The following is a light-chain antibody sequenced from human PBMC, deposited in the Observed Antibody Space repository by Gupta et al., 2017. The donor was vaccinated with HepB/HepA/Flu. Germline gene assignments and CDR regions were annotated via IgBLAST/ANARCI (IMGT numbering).Light chain of an antibody. Sequence: TVLTHPPSVSATPGQRVTISCSGSSPNFGSQTLDWYQQLPGTAPKLLIFSNDQRPSGVPDRFSGSKSGTSASLAISGLQSEDEAEYFCAAWDGRRNGVIFGGGTKLTVL. CDR3: AAWDGRRNGVI. J-gene: IGLJ2*01. CDR1: SPNFGSQT. V-gene: IGLV1-44*01. CDR2: SND.